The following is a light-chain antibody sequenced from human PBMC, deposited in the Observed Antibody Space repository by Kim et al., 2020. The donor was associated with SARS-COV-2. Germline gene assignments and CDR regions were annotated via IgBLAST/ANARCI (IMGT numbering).Light chain of an antibody. J-gene: IGKJ4*01. CDR2: GAS. CDR1: QSVSSN. V-gene: IGKV3-15*01. Sequence: EIVMTQSPATLSVSPGERVTLSCRASQSVSSNLAWYQQKPGQAPRLLIYGASTRATGTPARFSGSGSGTDFTLDISSLQSEDFAVYYCQQYDNWPPVTFGGGTKVDIK. CDR3: QQYDNWPPVT.